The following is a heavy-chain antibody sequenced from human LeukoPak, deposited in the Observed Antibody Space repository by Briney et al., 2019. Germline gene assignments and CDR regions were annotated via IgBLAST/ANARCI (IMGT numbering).Heavy chain of an antibody. V-gene: IGHV4-59*12. CDR1: GGSISPYY. Sequence: SETLSLTCTVSGGSISPYYWSWIRQPPQKGLEYIGCIYYTGSTNYNPSLKRRVTMSVDTSKNQSSLKLSSVTAADTAVYYCAREVAVAATPFFDYWGQGTLVTVSS. CDR2: IYYTGST. CDR3: AREVAVAATPFFDY. D-gene: IGHD2-15*01. J-gene: IGHJ4*02.